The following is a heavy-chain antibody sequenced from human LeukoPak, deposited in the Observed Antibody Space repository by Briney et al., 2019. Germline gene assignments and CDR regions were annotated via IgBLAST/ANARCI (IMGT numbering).Heavy chain of an antibody. J-gene: IGHJ4*02. CDR2: INPNSGGT. CDR3: ARDQGANPPHY. CDR1: GYTFTGHY. D-gene: IGHD1-14*01. Sequence: ASVKVSCKASGYTFTGHYMHWVRQAPGQGLEWMGWINPNSGGTNYAQKFQGRVTMARDTSISTAYMELSRLRSDDTAVYYCARDQGANPPHYWGQGTLVTVSS. V-gene: IGHV1-2*02.